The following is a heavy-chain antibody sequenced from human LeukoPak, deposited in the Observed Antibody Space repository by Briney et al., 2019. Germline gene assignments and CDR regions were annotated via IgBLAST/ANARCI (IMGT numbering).Heavy chain of an antibody. CDR1: GFTFSSYA. CDR2: ISGSGGST. Sequence: PGGPLRLSCAASGFTFSSYAMSWVRQAPGKGLEWVSAISGSGGSTYYADSVKGRFTISRDNSKNTLYLQMNSLRAEDTAVYYCAKTPYYYYGSGSYFLDYWGQGTLVTVSS. CDR3: AKTPYYYYGSGSYFLDY. V-gene: IGHV3-23*01. D-gene: IGHD3-10*01. J-gene: IGHJ4*02.